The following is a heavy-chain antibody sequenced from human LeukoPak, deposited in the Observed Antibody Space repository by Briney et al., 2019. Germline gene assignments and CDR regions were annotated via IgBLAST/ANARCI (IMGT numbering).Heavy chain of an antibody. J-gene: IGHJ4*02. Sequence: GGSLRLSCAASGFTFSNYGIHWVRQAPGKGLEWVAFIRYDGSNKYYADSVQGRFTISRDNSKNTLYLQMNSLRSEDTAVYYCATTHSISDYWGQGTLVTVSS. D-gene: IGHD1/OR15-1a*01. CDR2: IRYDGSNK. V-gene: IGHV3-30*02. CDR3: ATTHSISDY. CDR1: GFTFSNYG.